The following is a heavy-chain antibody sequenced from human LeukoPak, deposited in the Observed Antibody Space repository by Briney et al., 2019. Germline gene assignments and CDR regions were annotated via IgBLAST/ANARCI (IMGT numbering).Heavy chain of an antibody. CDR2: IHYNGSA. Sequence: SETLSLTCTVSGGSITNYHWSWIRQPPGKGLEYIGQIHYNGSAKYNPSLQSRVTISVDTSKNQFSLKLNSVIAADTAVYYCARGGIMDVWGQGTTVTVSS. V-gene: IGHV4-59*01. J-gene: IGHJ6*02. D-gene: IGHD1-14*01. CDR1: GGSITNYH. CDR3: ARGGIMDV.